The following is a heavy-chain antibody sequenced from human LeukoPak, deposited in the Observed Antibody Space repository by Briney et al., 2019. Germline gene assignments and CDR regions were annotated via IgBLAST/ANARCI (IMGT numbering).Heavy chain of an antibody. V-gene: IGHV3-30*18. Sequence: RRSLRLSCAASGFTFTSYCIHWVRHAPGKGREWLAFISYEGSNKYYAHSVKGRFNIYRANSKNTLYMQMNSMRDEDTAVYYCAKAGYYYDSSGYNYYYGMDVWGQGTTVTVSS. CDR2: ISYEGSNK. CDR3: AKAGYYYDSSGYNYYYGMDV. J-gene: IGHJ6*02. D-gene: IGHD3-22*01. CDR1: GFTFTSYC.